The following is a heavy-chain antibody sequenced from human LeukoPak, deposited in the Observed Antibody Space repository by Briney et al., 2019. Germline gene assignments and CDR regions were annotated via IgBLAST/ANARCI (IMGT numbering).Heavy chain of an antibody. CDR2: ISAYNGNT. CDR1: GYTFTSYG. Sequence: ASVKVSCKSSGYTFTSYGIRWVRQAPGQGLEWMGWISAYNGNTNYAQKLQGRVTMTTDTSTSTAYMELRSLRSDDTAVYYCAREGVPLGYCSGGSCYFGWFDPWGQGTLVTVSS. D-gene: IGHD2-15*01. J-gene: IGHJ5*02. CDR3: AREGVPLGYCSGGSCYFGWFDP. V-gene: IGHV1-18*01.